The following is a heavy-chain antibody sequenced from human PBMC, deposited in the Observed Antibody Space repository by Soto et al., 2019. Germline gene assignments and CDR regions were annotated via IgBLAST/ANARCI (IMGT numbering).Heavy chain of an antibody. D-gene: IGHD6-19*01. Sequence: SETLSLTCTVSGGSISSYYWSWIRQPPGKGLEWIGYIYYSGSTNYNPSLKSRVTISVDTSKNQFSLKLSSVTAADTAVYYCARRLSGWKYYYYYMDVWGKGTTVTVSS. CDR1: GGSISSYY. CDR2: IYYSGST. CDR3: ARRLSGWKYYYYYMDV. J-gene: IGHJ6*03. V-gene: IGHV4-59*01.